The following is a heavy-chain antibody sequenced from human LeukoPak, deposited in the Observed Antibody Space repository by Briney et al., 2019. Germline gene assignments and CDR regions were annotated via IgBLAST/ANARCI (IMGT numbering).Heavy chain of an antibody. Sequence: GSLRLSCAASGFTFSNYWMHWVRQAPGTGLVWVSRINRDGRSTNYADSVKGRFTISRDNAKNTVFLQMNSLRAEDTAVYYCALPLRDGDFYFDYWGQGALVTVSS. J-gene: IGHJ4*02. CDR1: GFTFSNYW. D-gene: IGHD4-17*01. CDR3: ALPLRDGDFYFDY. V-gene: IGHV3-74*01. CDR2: INRDGRST.